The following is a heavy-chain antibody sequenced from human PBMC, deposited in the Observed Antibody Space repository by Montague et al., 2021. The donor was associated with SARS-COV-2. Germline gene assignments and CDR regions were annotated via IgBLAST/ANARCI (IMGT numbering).Heavy chain of an antibody. CDR1: GDSVSTNSGT. D-gene: IGHD2-15*01. J-gene: IGHJ4*02. Sequence: CAISGDSVSTNSGTWNWVRLSPSRGLEWLGRTYYRSEWYSDYSVSVKSRISINPDTSKNQFSLQLNSVTPGGTAVYYCARAERGSCGDGNCYQYFFNYWGQGTLVTVSS. CDR2: TYYRSEWYS. V-gene: IGHV6-1*01. CDR3: ARAERGSCGDGNCYQYFFNY.